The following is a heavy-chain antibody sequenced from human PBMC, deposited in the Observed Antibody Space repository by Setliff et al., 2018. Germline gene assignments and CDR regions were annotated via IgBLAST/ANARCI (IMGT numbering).Heavy chain of an antibody. CDR2: IYYSGST. CDR3: ARDMTTVTTFLYYYYGMDV. J-gene: IGHJ6*02. D-gene: IGHD4-17*01. V-gene: IGHV4-39*07. Sequence: WVRQAPGKGLEWIGSIYYSGSTYYNPSLRSRVTISVDTSKNQFSLKLSSVTAADTAVYYCARDMTTVTTFLYYYYGMDVWGQGTTVTVSS.